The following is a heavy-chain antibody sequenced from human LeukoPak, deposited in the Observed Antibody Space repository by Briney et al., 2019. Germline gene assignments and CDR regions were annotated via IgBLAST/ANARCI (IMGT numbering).Heavy chain of an antibody. D-gene: IGHD3-16*01. CDR1: GYSFSTYW. CDR2: IYPADSDT. CDR3: ARPGQLGEYTPYYFDF. Sequence: GESLQISCQGSGYSFSTYWITWVRQMPGKGLEYMGIIYPADSDTRYSPSFQGQVTISADKSISTAYLQWSSLKASDTAMYYCARPGQLGEYTPYYFDFWGQGTLVTVSS. J-gene: IGHJ4*02. V-gene: IGHV5-51*01.